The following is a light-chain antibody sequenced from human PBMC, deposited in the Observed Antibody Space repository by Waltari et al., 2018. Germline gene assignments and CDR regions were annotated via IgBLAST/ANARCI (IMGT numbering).Light chain of an antibody. CDR3: QSYDTSLSVV. Sequence: QSVLTQPPSLLGAPGQRVSISCTGGGSNPGAGYDVHWYQQHPGKAPKLLIYGTTTRPPGVPDRFFGSQSGTSASLAITALQAEDEAEYYCQSYDTSLSVVFGGGTKLTVL. CDR2: GTT. V-gene: IGLV1-40*01. J-gene: IGLJ2*01. CDR1: GSNPGAGYD.